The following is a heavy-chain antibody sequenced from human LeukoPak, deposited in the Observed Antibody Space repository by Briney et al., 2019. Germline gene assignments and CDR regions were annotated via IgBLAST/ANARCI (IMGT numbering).Heavy chain of an antibody. Sequence: GGSLRLSCAASGFTFSNYAMSWVRQAPGKGLEWVSGLSGSGGSTYYVDSVKDRFTISRDNSKNTLYLQMNSLRAEDTAVYYCARGRYYLDSWGQGTLVTVSS. D-gene: IGHD4-17*01. J-gene: IGHJ4*02. V-gene: IGHV3-23*01. CDR2: LSGSGGST. CDR3: ARGRYYLDS. CDR1: GFTFSNYA.